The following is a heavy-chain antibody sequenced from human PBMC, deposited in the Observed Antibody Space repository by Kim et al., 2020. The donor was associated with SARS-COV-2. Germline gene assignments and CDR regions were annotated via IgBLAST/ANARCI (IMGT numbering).Heavy chain of an antibody. CDR1: GGSISSSNW. CDR3: AALGIHDFWSGPRETPNDY. D-gene: IGHD3-3*01. V-gene: IGHV4-4*02. J-gene: IGHJ4*02. CDR2: IYHSGST. Sequence: SETLSLTCAVSGGSISSSNWWSWVRQPPGKGLEWIGEIYHSGSTNHNPSLKSRVTISVDKSKNQFSLKLSSVTAADTAVYYCAALGIHDFWSGPRETPNDYWGQGTLVTVSS.